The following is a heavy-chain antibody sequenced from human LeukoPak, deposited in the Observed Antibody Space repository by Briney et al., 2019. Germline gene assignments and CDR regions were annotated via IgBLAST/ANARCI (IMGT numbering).Heavy chain of an antibody. CDR3: ARVFPPMGIVVVVAATRSYGMDV. CDR2: INHSGST. J-gene: IGHJ6*02. V-gene: IGHV4-34*01. Sequence: SETLSLTCAVYGGSFSGYYWSWIRQPPGKGLEWIGEINHSGSTNYNPSLKSRVTISVDTSKNQFSLKLSSVTAADTAVYYCARVFPPMGIVVVVAATRSYGMDVWGQGTTVTVSS. D-gene: IGHD2-15*01. CDR1: GGSFSGYY.